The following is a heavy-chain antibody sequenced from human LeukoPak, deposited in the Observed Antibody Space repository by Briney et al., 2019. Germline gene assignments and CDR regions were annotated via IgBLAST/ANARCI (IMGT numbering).Heavy chain of an antibody. Sequence: PGGSLRLSCAASGFAFDEYAMHWVRQPPGKGLEWVSGINWNRGGIGYADSVKGRFTISRDNSKNTLYLQMNSLRAEDTAVYYCANPAPPQKRLRFDPWGQGTLVTVSS. J-gene: IGHJ5*02. D-gene: IGHD3-3*01. CDR1: GFAFDEYA. CDR2: INWNRGGI. V-gene: IGHV3-9*01. CDR3: ANPAPPQKRLRFDP.